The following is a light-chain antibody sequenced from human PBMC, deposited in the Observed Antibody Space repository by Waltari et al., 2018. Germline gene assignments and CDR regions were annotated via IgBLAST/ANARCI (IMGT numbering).Light chain of an antibody. CDR1: SRDVGGYQF. CDR3: CSYAGSYTFV. V-gene: IGLV2-11*01. J-gene: IGLJ1*01. CDR2: DVF. Sequence: QSALTQPRSVSGSPGQSVTISCTGTSRDVGGYQFVPWYQQHPGKAPKLIIYDVFERPSGVPDRFSGSKSGNTASLTVSGLQAEDEAEYYCCSYAGSYTFVFGTGTKVTVL.